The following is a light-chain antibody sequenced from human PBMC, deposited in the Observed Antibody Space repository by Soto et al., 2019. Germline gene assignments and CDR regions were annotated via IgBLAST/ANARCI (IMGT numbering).Light chain of an antibody. CDR1: SSDIGGYNY. Sequence: QSALTQPASVSGSPGQSITISCTGTSSDIGGYNYVSWYRQHPGKAPKLLIYDVSSRPSGVSNRFSGSKSGNTASLTISGLQAEDEADYYCSSYTGRSTPWVFGGGTKLTVL. J-gene: IGLJ3*02. V-gene: IGLV2-14*03. CDR2: DVS. CDR3: SSYTGRSTPWV.